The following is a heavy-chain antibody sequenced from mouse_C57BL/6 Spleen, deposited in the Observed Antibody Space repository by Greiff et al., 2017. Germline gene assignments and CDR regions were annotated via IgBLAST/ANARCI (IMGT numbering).Heavy chain of an antibody. J-gene: IGHJ2*01. CDR1: GFNITDYY. V-gene: IGHV14-2*01. D-gene: IGHD1-1*01. CDR3: ARATTSRHFDY. CDR2: IDPEDGET. Sequence: EVKLMESGAELVKPGASVKLSCTASGFNITDYYMHWVKQRTEQGLEWIGRIDPEDGETKYAPKFQGKATITADTSSNTAYLQLSSLTSEDTAVYYCARATTSRHFDYWGQGTTLTVAS.